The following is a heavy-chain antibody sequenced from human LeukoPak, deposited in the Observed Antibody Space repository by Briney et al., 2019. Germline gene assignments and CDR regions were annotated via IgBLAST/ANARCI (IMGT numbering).Heavy chain of an antibody. Sequence: GGSLRLSCAASGFALSAYWMNWVRQAPGKGLQWLANVKQDGTVQHYVDSVKGRFTISRDNAKNSLFLQMNSLRAEDTALYYCARDYTATGAMDVWGQGTTVTVS. J-gene: IGHJ6*02. CDR3: ARDYTATGAMDV. D-gene: IGHD2-21*02. CDR2: VKQDGTVQ. CDR1: GFALSAYW. V-gene: IGHV3-7*01.